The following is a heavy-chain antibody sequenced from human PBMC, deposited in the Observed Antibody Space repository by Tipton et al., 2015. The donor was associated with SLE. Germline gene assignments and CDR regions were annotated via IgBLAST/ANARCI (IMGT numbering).Heavy chain of an antibody. CDR2: INHSGST. V-gene: IGHV4-34*01. J-gene: IGHJ4*02. Sequence: TLSLTRAVYGGSFSGYYWSWIRQPPGKGLEWIGEINHSGSTNYNPSLKSRVTISVDTSKNQFSLKLSSVTAADTAVYYCARKPLDYWGQGTLVTVSS. CDR1: GGSFSGYY. CDR3: ARKPLDY.